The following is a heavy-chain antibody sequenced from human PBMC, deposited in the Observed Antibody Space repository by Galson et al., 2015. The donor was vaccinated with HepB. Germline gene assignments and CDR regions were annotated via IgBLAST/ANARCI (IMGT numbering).Heavy chain of an antibody. CDR3: AKTLRTVVTPWDY. Sequence: SLRLSCAASGFTFSRYGMHWVRQAPGKGLEWVAVIWYDGSNKYYADSVKGRFTISRDNSKNTLYLQMNSLRAEDTAVYYCAKTLRTVVTPWDYWGQGTLVTVSS. CDR2: IWYDGSNK. D-gene: IGHD4-23*01. V-gene: IGHV3-33*06. J-gene: IGHJ4*02. CDR1: GFTFSRYG.